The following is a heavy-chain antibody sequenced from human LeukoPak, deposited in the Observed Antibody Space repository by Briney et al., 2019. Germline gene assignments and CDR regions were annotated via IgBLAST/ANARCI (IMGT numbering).Heavy chain of an antibody. Sequence: TLSLTCTVSGGSISSGGYYWSWIRQHPGKGLEWIGYSYYSGSTFYNPSLKSRVTISVDTSKNQFSLKLSSVTAADTAVYYCARHSGSYYFDYWGQGTLVTVSS. CDR2: SYYSGST. J-gene: IGHJ4*02. CDR3: ARHSGSYYFDY. V-gene: IGHV4-31*03. D-gene: IGHD1-26*01. CDR1: GGSISSGGYY.